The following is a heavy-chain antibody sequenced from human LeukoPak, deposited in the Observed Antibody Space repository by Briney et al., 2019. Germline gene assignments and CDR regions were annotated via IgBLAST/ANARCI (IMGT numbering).Heavy chain of an antibody. CDR1: GFTFSSYS. J-gene: IGHJ4*02. CDR3: ATPQHDYYGSGSLGGFDY. V-gene: IGHV3-48*04. CDR2: ISSSSSTI. Sequence: GGSLRLSCAASGFTFSSYSMNWVRQAPGKGLEWVSYISSSSSTIYYADSVKGRFTISRDNAKNSLYLQMNSLRAEDTAVYYCATPQHDYYGSGSLGGFDYWGQGTLVTVSS. D-gene: IGHD3-10*01.